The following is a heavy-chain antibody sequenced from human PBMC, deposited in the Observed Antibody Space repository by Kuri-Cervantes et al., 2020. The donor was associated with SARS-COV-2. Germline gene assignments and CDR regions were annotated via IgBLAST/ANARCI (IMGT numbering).Heavy chain of an antibody. Sequence: GSLRLSCTVSGGSISSYYWSWVRQPPGKGLEWIGCIYYSGSTNYNPSLKSRVTISVDTSKNQFSLKLSSVTAADTAVYYCASYVVVPAAPLDYWGQGTLVTVSS. CDR1: GGSISSYY. CDR3: ASYVVVPAAPLDY. CDR2: IYYSGST. D-gene: IGHD2-2*01. J-gene: IGHJ4*02. V-gene: IGHV4-59*08.